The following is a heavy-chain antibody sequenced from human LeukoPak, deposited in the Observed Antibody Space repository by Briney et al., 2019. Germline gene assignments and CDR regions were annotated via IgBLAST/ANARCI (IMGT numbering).Heavy chain of an antibody. CDR3: ARGRMAVAGSYEY. D-gene: IGHD6-19*01. CDR2: IKPDGSEK. J-gene: IGHJ4*02. V-gene: IGHV3-7*05. Sequence: GGSLRLSCAASGITFGSYWMTWVRQAPGKGLECVANIKPDGSEKHYADSVEGRFTISRDNAKNSLFLEMNSLRAEDTAVYYCARGRMAVAGSYEYWGQGTLVTVSS. CDR1: GITFGSYW.